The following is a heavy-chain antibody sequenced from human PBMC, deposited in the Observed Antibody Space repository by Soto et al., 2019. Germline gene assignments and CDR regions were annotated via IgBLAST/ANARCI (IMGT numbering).Heavy chain of an antibody. CDR3: ARDLYDFWSGYTHY. D-gene: IGHD3-3*01. CDR2: ISYDGSNK. V-gene: IGHV3-30-3*01. CDR1: GFTFSSYA. Sequence: PLGVLRLSCAASGFTFSSYAMHWVRQAPGKGLEWVAVISYDGSNKYYADSVKGRFTISRDNSKNTLYLQMNSLRAEDTAVYYCARDLYDFWSGYTHYWGQGTLVTVSS. J-gene: IGHJ4*02.